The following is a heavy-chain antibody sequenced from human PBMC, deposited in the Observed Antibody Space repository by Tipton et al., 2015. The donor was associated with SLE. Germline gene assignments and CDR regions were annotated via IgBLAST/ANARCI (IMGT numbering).Heavy chain of an antibody. CDR3: ARGGDDYGDYGIDY. D-gene: IGHD4-17*01. CDR2: INHSGST. V-gene: IGHV4-34*01. J-gene: IGHJ4*02. Sequence: LRLSCAASGFTFSSYSMNWVRQPPGKGLEWIGEINHSGSTNYNPSLKSRVTISVDTSKNQFSLKLSSVTAADTAVYYCARGGDDYGDYGIDYWGQGTLVTVSS. CDR1: GFTFSSYS.